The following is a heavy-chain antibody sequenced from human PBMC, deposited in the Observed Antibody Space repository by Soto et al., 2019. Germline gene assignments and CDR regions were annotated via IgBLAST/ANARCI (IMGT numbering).Heavy chain of an antibody. CDR2: INPSGGST. CDR3: ARDRDIVVVVAATHYYYYGMDV. CDR1: GYTFTSYY. Sequence: GASVKVSCKASGYTFTSYYMHWVRQAPGQGLEWMGIINPSGGSTSYAQKFQGRVTMTTDTSTSTAYMELRSLRSDDTAVYYCARDRDIVVVVAATHYYYYGMDVWGQGTTVTVSS. D-gene: IGHD2-15*01. V-gene: IGHV1-46*01. J-gene: IGHJ6*02.